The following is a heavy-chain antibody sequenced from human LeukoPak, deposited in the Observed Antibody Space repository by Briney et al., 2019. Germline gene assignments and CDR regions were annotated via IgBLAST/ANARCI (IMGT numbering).Heavy chain of an antibody. Sequence: GASVKVSCKASGYTFTSHFMHWVRQAPGQGLEWMGIINPESGNTAYAQKFQGRITMTGDTSTSTVYMELSSLRSEDTAMYYCAKVGNWNNVPGDYYYMDVWGKGTTVAVSS. D-gene: IGHD1/OR15-1a*01. CDR1: GYTFTSHF. V-gene: IGHV1-46*01. CDR2: INPESGNT. CDR3: AKVGNWNNVPGDYYYMDV. J-gene: IGHJ6*03.